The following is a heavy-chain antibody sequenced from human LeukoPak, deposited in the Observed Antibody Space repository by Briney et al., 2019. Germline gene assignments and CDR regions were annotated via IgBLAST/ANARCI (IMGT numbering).Heavy chain of an antibody. V-gene: IGHV3-30*04. Sequence: PGGSLRLSCEASGFTFGTHAMNWIRQTPGKGLEWVAAISSDGVEKHYADSVKGRFTISRDNSKSTLYLQMNSLRAEDTALYYCAREGHYDILTGYSPVEYYFYYMDVWGKGTTVTVSS. J-gene: IGHJ6*03. D-gene: IGHD3-9*01. CDR1: GFTFGTHA. CDR3: AREGHYDILTGYSPVEYYFYYMDV. CDR2: ISSDGVEK.